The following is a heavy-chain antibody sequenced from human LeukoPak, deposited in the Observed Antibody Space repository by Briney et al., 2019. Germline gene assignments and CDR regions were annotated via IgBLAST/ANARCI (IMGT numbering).Heavy chain of an antibody. J-gene: IGHJ2*01. D-gene: IGHD3-10*01. V-gene: IGHV4-34*01. Sequence: SETLSLTCAVYGGSFSGYYWSWIRQPPGKGLEWIGEINHSGYTNYNPSLKSRVTISVDTSKKQFSLRLNSVTAADTAVYYCARIWPDLWGRGTLVTVSS. CDR1: GGSFSGYY. CDR2: INHSGYT. CDR3: ARIWPDL.